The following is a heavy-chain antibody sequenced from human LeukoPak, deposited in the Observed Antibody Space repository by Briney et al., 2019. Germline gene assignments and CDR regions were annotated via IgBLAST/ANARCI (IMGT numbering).Heavy chain of an antibody. J-gene: IGHJ4*02. CDR3: ARQGGATPGY. CDR2: IDPSDSYT. CDR1: GYGFTSYW. V-gene: IGHV5-10-1*01. Sequence: PGESLKISCKGSGYGFTSYWISWVRQMPGKGLEWMGRIDPSDSYTNYSPSFEGHVTISADRSTNTAYLQWSSLKASDTAMYYCARQGGATPGYWGQGTLVTVSS. D-gene: IGHD1-26*01.